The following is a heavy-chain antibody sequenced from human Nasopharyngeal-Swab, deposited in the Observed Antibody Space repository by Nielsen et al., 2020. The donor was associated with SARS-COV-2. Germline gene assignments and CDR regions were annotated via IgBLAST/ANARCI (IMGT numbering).Heavy chain of an antibody. Sequence: SVKVSCKASGYTFTGYYMHWVRQAPGQGPEWIGWINSNRGGTNYAQKFQGRVNMTRDTSISTAYMELSRLRSDDTAVYYCAREGIAAAGTWAYYYYYGMDVWGQGTTVTVSS. CDR1: GYTFTGYY. V-gene: IGHV1-2*02. CDR2: INSNRGGT. CDR3: AREGIAAAGTWAYYYYYGMDV. D-gene: IGHD6-13*01. J-gene: IGHJ6*02.